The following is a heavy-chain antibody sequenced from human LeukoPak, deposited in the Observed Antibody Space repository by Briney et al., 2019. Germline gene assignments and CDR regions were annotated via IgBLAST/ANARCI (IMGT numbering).Heavy chain of an antibody. J-gene: IGHJ6*04. V-gene: IGHV3-48*03. D-gene: IGHD3-10*02. CDR2: ISSSGSTI. CDR3: AELGITMIGGV. CDR1: GFTFCSYE. Sequence: GGSLRLSCAASGFTFCSYEMNWVRQAPGKGLEWVSYISSSGSTIYYADSVKGRFTISRDNAKNSLYLQMNSLRAEDTAVYYCAELGITMIGGVWGKRTTVTISS.